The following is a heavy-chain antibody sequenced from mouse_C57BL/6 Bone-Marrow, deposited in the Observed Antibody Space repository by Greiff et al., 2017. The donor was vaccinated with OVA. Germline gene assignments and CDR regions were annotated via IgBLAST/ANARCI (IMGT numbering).Heavy chain of an antibody. D-gene: IGHD1-1*01. CDR1: GFSLTSYG. J-gene: IGHJ3*01. CDR2: IWSGGST. Sequence: VHLVESGPGLVQPSQSLSITCTVSGFSLTSYGVHWVRQSPGKGLEWLGVIWSGGSTDYNAAFISRLSISKDNSKSQVFFKMNSLQADDTAIYYCARKYPAYYGSSYGFAYGGQGTLVTVSA. V-gene: IGHV2-2*01. CDR3: ARKYPAYYGSSYGFAY.